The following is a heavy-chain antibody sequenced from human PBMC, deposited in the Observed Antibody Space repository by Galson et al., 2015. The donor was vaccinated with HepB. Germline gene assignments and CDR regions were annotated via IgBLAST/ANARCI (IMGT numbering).Heavy chain of an antibody. J-gene: IGHJ3*02. CDR3: ARDRYGDYAFDI. D-gene: IGHD4-17*01. V-gene: IGHV3-21*01. CDR1: GSTLNTYT. Sequence: SLRLSCAASGSTLNTYTMNWVRQAPGKGLEWVSSISSSSYIYYADSVKGRFTISRDNAKNSLYLQMNSLRAEDTAVYYCARDRYGDYAFDIWGQGTMVAVSS. CDR2: ISSSSYI.